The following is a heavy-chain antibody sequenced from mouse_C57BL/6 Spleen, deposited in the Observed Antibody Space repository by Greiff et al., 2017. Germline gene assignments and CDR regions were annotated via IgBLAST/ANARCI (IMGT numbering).Heavy chain of an antibody. CDR3: AREATYDYDAGFAY. D-gene: IGHD2-4*01. CDR2: ISYDGSN. J-gene: IGHJ3*01. CDR1: GYSITSGYY. V-gene: IGHV3-6*01. Sequence: EVQLQESGPGLVKPSQSLSLTCSVTGYSITSGYYWNWIRQFPGNKLEWMGYISYDGSNNYNPSLKNRISITRDTSKNQFFLKLNSVTTEDTATYYCAREATYDYDAGFAYWGQGTLVTVSA.